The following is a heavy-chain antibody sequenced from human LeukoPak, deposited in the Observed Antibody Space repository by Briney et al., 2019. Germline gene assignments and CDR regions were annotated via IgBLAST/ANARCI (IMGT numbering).Heavy chain of an antibody. J-gene: IGHJ4*02. D-gene: IGHD6-19*01. CDR1: GYTFTSYG. Sequence: ASVKVSCKASGYTFTSYGISWVRQAPGQGLEWMGRINPNSGGTNYAQKFQGRVTMTRDTSISTAYMELSRLRSDDTAVYYCARALPGIAVADVDYWGQGTLVTVSS. CDR3: ARALPGIAVADVDY. V-gene: IGHV1-2*06. CDR2: INPNSGGT.